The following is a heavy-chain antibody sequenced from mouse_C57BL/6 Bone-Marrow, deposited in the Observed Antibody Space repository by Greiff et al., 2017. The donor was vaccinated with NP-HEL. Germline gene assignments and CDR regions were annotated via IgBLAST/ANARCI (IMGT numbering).Heavy chain of an antibody. Sequence: VQRVESGPGLVQPSQSLSITCTVSGFSLTSYGVHWVRQSPGKGLEWLGVIWSGGSTDYNAAFISRLSISKDNSKSQVFFKMNSLQADDTAIYYCARAPHYYGSSYWFAYWGQGTLVTVSA. CDR2: IWSGGST. CDR3: ARAPHYYGSSYWFAY. D-gene: IGHD1-1*01. CDR1: GFSLTSYG. V-gene: IGHV2-2*01. J-gene: IGHJ3*01.